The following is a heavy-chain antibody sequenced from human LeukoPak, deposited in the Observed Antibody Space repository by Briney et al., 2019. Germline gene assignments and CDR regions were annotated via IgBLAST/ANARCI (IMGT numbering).Heavy chain of an antibody. J-gene: IGHJ4*02. CDR2: INSDGSST. D-gene: IGHD3-10*01. Sequence: PGGSLRLSCAAPGFTFSSYWMHWVRQAPGKGLVWVSRINSDGSSTSYADSVKGRFTISRDNAKNTLYLQMNSLRAEDTAVYYCARVARRGALGDFDYWGQGTLVTVSS. V-gene: IGHV3-74*01. CDR3: ARVARRGALGDFDY. CDR1: GFTFSSYW.